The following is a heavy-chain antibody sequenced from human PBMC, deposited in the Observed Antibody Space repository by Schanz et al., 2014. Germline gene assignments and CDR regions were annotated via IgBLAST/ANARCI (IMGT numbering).Heavy chain of an antibody. V-gene: IGHV1-69*02. D-gene: IGHD2-2*01. J-gene: IGHJ3*02. CDR3: ARGTMPGTFDI. CDR2: IIPSLGLA. Sequence: QVQLVQSGAEVKKPGPSVKVSCKASGGTFSSFGINWVRQAPGQGLEWMGRIIPSLGLAKYEQKFQDKVTITADTSTTTAYMELSGLRSEDTALYYCARGTMPGTFDIWGQWTMVTVSS. CDR1: GGTFSSFG.